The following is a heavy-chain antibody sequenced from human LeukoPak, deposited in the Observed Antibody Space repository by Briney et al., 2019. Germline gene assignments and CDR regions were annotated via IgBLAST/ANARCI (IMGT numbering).Heavy chain of an antibody. CDR3: ARDSSLYYYYGMDV. J-gene: IGHJ6*02. CDR2: IYYSGST. CDR1: GGSISGYY. Sequence: SETLSLTCTVSGGSISGYYWSWIRQPPGKGLEWIGYIYYSGSTNYNPSLKSRVTISVDTSKNQFSLKLSSVTAADTAVYYCARDSSLYYYYGMDVWGQGTTVTVSS. V-gene: IGHV4-59*01.